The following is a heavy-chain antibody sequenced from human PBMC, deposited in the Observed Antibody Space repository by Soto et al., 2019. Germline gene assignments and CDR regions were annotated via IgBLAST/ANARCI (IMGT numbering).Heavy chain of an antibody. D-gene: IGHD3-10*01. V-gene: IGHV3-53*04. Sequence: EVQLVESGGGLVQPGGSLRLSCAASGFTVSSNYMSWVRQAPGKGLEWVSVIYIGGTTYYADSVRGRFTISRDDSKNTLYLQMNSLRADDTAVYYCARDLRLVGFGEHDLWGRGTLVTVFS. CDR2: IYIGGTT. CDR3: ARDLRLVGFGEHDL. J-gene: IGHJ2*01. CDR1: GFTVSSNY.